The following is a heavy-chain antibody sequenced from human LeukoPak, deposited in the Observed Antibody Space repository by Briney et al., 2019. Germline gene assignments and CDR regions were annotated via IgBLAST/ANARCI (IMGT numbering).Heavy chain of an antibody. CDR3: ARDAQTNYYDSSGYHDY. Sequence: GASVKVSCKASGYTFTGYYMHWVRQAPGQGLEWMGRINPNSGGTNYAQKFQGRVTMTRDTSISTAYMELSRLRSDDTAVYYCARDAQTNYYDSSGYHDYWGQGTLDTVSS. CDR1: GYTFTGYY. D-gene: IGHD3-22*01. J-gene: IGHJ4*02. V-gene: IGHV1-2*06. CDR2: INPNSGGT.